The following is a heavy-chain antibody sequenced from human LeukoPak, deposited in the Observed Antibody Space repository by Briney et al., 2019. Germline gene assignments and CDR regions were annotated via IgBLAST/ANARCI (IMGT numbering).Heavy chain of an antibody. Sequence: ASVKVSCKVSGYTLTELSMHWVRQAPGQGLEWLGWISAYNGNTNYAQKVQGRVTMTTDTSTNTAYMELRSLRSDDTAVYYCARVTIFGVVVSDYWGQGTLLTVSS. V-gene: IGHV1-18*01. D-gene: IGHD3-3*01. CDR2: ISAYNGNT. CDR3: ARVTIFGVVVSDY. J-gene: IGHJ4*02. CDR1: GYTLTELS.